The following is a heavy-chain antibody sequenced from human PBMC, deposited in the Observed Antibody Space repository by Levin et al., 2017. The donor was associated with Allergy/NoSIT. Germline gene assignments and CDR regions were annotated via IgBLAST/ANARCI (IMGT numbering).Heavy chain of an antibody. Sequence: SETLSLTCAVSGGSISSSNWWSWVRQPPGKGLEWIGEIYHSGSTNYNPSLKSRVTISVDKSKNQFSLKLSSVTAADTAVYYCARDRMVAMARDYYGMDVWGQGTTVTVSS. V-gene: IGHV4-4*02. CDR3: ARDRMVAMARDYYGMDV. CDR1: GGSISSSNW. D-gene: IGHD5-12*01. CDR2: IYHSGST. J-gene: IGHJ6*02.